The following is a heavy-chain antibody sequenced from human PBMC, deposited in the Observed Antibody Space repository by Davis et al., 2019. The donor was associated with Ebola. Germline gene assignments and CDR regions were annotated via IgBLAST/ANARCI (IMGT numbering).Heavy chain of an antibody. D-gene: IGHD2-15*01. CDR1: GFSLSTRGMR. CDR2: IDWDDDK. Sequence: SGPTLVKPTQTLTLTCTFSGFSLSTRGMRVSWIRQPPGKALEWLARIDWDDDKFYSTSLKTRLTISKDTSKNQVVLTMTNMDPVDTATYYCARIPGYCSGGSCYSGAFDIWGQGTMVTVSS. J-gene: IGHJ3*02. V-gene: IGHV2-70*04. CDR3: ARIPGYCSGGSCYSGAFDI.